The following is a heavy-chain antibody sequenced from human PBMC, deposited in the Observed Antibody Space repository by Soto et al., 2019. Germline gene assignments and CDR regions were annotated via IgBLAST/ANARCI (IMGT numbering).Heavy chain of an antibody. CDR3: EAAAGTTNYYYYGMDV. CDR2: IYYSGST. J-gene: IGHJ6*02. CDR1: GGSISSSSYY. Sequence: QLQLQESGPGLVKPSETLSLTCTVSGGSISSSSYYWGWIRQPPGKGLEWIGSIYYSGSTYYNPSLKSRVTISVDTSKNQFSLKLSSVTAADTAVYYCEAAAGTTNYYYYGMDVWGQGTTVTVSS. V-gene: IGHV4-39*01. D-gene: IGHD6-13*01.